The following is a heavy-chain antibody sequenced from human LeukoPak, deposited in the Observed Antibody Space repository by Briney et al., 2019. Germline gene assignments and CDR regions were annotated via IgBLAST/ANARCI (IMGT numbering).Heavy chain of an antibody. CDR2: INPNRDVR. Sequence: ASVTVSCKASGYTFTGYYMHWVRQAPGQGLEWMGWINPNRDVRNYAPTFQGRVTMTRDTSISTAYMELSRLRPDDTAVYYCARGLGGLQADYWGQGTLVIVSS. CDR1: GYTFTGYY. D-gene: IGHD3-10*01. J-gene: IGHJ4*02. V-gene: IGHV1-2*02. CDR3: ARGLGGLQADY.